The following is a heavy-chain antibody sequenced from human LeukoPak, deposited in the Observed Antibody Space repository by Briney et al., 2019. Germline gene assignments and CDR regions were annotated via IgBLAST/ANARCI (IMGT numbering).Heavy chain of an antibody. CDR1: GYTFTSYY. CDR2: INPSGGST. J-gene: IGHJ4*02. D-gene: IGHD4-17*01. CDR3: ARARYGDLFDY. Sequence: ASVKVSCKASGYTFTSYYMHWVRQAPGQGLEWMGIINPSGGSTSYAQKLQGRVTMTTDTSTSTAYMELRSLRSDDTAVYYCARARYGDLFDYWGQGTLVTVSS. V-gene: IGHV1-46*01.